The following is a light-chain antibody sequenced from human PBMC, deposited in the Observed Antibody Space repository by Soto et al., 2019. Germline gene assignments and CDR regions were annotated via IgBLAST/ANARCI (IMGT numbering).Light chain of an antibody. CDR1: QTIPGS. V-gene: IGKV1-39*01. Sequence: DIPMTPAPSSLSASVGDRVTIPCRASQTIPGSLIWSQQRPGKAPTLLIYASNSLQSGVPPRCSGSGSGTDFTLTISSLQPEDFATYYCQQTYSIPITFGQGTRLDIK. CDR3: QQTYSIPIT. J-gene: IGKJ5*01. CDR2: ASN.